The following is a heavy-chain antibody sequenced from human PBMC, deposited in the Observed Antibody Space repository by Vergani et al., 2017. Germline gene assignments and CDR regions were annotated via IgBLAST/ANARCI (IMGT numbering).Heavy chain of an antibody. J-gene: IGHJ3*02. CDR1: GFTFSSHS. CDR3: ARDRGRSWCSNAFEI. CDR2: ISSSSSYI. D-gene: IGHD6-13*01. V-gene: IGHV3-21*01. Sequence: EVQLVESGGGLVKRGGSLRLSCAASGFTFSSHSMNWVRQAPGKGLEWVSSISSSSSYIYYADSVKGRFTISRDNAKNSLYLKMNSLRAEDTAVYYCARDRGRSWCSNAFEIWGGGTMVTVSS.